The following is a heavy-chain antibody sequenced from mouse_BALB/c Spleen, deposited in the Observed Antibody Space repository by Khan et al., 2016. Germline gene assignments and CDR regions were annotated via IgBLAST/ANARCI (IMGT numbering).Heavy chain of an antibody. Sequence: LVKTGTSVKISCKASGYSFTGYYMHWVKQSPGKSLEWIGYISCYNGATRYNQKFKGKATFTVDTSSSTAYMQFNSLTSEDSAVYYCARSARGTYYYAMDYWGQGTSVTVSS. CDR1: GYSFTGYY. CDR3: ARSARGTYYYAMDY. V-gene: IGHV1S34*01. D-gene: IGHD2-14*01. CDR2: ISCYNGAT. J-gene: IGHJ4*01.